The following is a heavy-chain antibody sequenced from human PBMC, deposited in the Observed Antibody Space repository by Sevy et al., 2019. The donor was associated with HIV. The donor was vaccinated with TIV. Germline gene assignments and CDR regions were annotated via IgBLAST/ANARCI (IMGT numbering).Heavy chain of an antibody. D-gene: IGHD2-15*01. CDR1: GFTFSSYE. CDR2: ISTSGRTI. J-gene: IGHJ4*02. Sequence: GGSLRLSCEASGFTFSSYEMNWVRQAPGKGLEWISYISTSGRTIYYADSVKGRFTISRDDAKNSLYLQMNSLRAEDTAVYYCARAEGVVGFNYWGQGTLVTVSS. V-gene: IGHV3-48*03. CDR3: ARAEGVVGFNY.